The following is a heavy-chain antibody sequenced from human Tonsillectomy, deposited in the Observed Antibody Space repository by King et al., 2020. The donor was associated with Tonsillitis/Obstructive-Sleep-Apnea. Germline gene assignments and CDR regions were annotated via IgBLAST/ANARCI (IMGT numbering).Heavy chain of an antibody. CDR2: IRSKANSYAT. V-gene: IGHV3-73*01. CDR3: TTGYGDY. CDR1: GFTFSDST. J-gene: IGHJ4*02. Sequence: EVQLVESGGGLVQPGGSLKLSCAASGFTFSDSTMHWVRQVSGKGLEWVGRIRSKANSYATVYAASVKGRFTISRDDSKNTAYLQMNSLKTEDTAVYHCTTGYGDYWGQGTLVTVSS. D-gene: IGHD5-12*01.